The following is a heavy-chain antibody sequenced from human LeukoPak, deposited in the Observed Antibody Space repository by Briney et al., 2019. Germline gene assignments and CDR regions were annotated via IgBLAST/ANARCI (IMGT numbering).Heavy chain of an antibody. CDR3: ARTPGYSSYLDY. J-gene: IGHJ4*02. Sequence: PGESLKISCKGPGYNFASYWIGWVRQMPGKGLEWMGIIYPGDSDTRSSPSFQGQVTMSVDKSVNTAYLQWSSLKASDTAMYYCARTPGYSSYLDYGGLGTPFTVSS. CDR2: IYPGDSDT. CDR1: GYNFASYW. D-gene: IGHD5-18*01. V-gene: IGHV5-51*01.